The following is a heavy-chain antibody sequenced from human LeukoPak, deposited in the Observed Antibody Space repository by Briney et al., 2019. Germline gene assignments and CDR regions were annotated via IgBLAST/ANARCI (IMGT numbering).Heavy chain of an antibody. CDR3: AREVSPTYYYDSSGWDI. Sequence: TLSLTCTVSGGSISSGGYYWSWIRQPPGKGLEWIGYIYYSGSTYYNPSLKSRVTISVDTSKNQFSLKLSSVTAADTAVYYCAREVSPTYYYDSSGWDIWGQGTMVTVSS. D-gene: IGHD3-22*01. CDR1: GGSISSGGYY. CDR2: IYYSGST. J-gene: IGHJ3*02. V-gene: IGHV4-31*03.